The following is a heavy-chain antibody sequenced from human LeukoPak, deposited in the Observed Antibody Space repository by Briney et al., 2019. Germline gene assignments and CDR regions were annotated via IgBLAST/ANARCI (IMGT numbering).Heavy chain of an antibody. CDR1: GGSISSSSYF. CDR3: ARQLRQWLAVYYYYYMDV. D-gene: IGHD6-19*01. J-gene: IGHJ6*03. V-gene: IGHV4-39*01. CDR2: IYYSGST. Sequence: SETLSLTCSVSGGSISSSSYFWGWIRQPPGKGLEWIGSIYYSGSTYYNPSLKSRVTISVDTSKNQFSLKLSSVTAADTAVYYCARQLRQWLAVYYYYYMDVWGKGTTVTISS.